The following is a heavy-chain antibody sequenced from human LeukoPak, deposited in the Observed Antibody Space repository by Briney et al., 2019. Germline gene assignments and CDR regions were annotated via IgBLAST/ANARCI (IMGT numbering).Heavy chain of an antibody. CDR2: ISGSGGST. D-gene: IGHD6-13*01. J-gene: IGHJ6*02. CDR1: GFTFSSYA. CDR3: AKDLGSSSWSYYSYGMDV. Sequence: GGSLRLSCAASGFTFSSYAMSWVRQAPGKGLGWVSAISGSGGSTYYADSVKGRFTISRDNSKTTLHLQINSLRAEDPAVYYCAKDLGSSSWSYYSYGMDVWGQGTTVTVSS. V-gene: IGHV3-23*01.